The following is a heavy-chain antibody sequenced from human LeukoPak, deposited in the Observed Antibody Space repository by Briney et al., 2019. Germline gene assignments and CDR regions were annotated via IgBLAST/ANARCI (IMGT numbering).Heavy chain of an antibody. J-gene: IGHJ5*02. D-gene: IGHD3-22*01. CDR2: IYSGGFT. CDR3: ARAPYYYDSSGYPEGS. V-gene: IGHV3-53*01. CDR1: GFTVSSNY. Sequence: GRCLRLSCAASGFTVSSNYMSRVRQAPGKGLEWVSVIYSGGFTYYADSVKGRFTISRDNSKNTLYLQMNNLRAEDTAVYYCARAPYYYDSSGYPEGSWGQGTLVTVSS.